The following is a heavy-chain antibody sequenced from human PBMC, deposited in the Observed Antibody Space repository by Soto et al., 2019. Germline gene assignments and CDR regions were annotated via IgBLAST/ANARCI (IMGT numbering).Heavy chain of an antibody. D-gene: IGHD7-27*01. CDR3: ARELGMATIGYFDY. CDR2: INHSGST. J-gene: IGHJ4*02. Sequence: PSETLSLTXAVYGGSFSGYYWSWIRQPPGKGLEWIGEINHSGSTNYNPSLKSRVTISVDTSKNQFSLKLSSVTAADTAVYYCARELGMATIGYFDYWGQGTLVTVSS. CDR1: GGSFSGYY. V-gene: IGHV4-34*01.